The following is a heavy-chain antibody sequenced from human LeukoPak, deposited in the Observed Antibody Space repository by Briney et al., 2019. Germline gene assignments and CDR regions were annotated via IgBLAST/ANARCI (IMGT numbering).Heavy chain of an antibody. CDR2: IKQDGSEK. Sequence: TGGSLRLSCAASGFTFSSYWMSWVRQAPGKGLEWVANIKQDGSEKYYVDSVKGRFTISRDNAKNSLYLQMNSLRAEDTAVYYCARVYRVTMIVVVITTTENGMDVWGQGTTVTVSS. V-gene: IGHV3-7*01. D-gene: IGHD3-22*01. J-gene: IGHJ6*02. CDR3: ARVYRVTMIVVVITTTENGMDV. CDR1: GFTFSSYW.